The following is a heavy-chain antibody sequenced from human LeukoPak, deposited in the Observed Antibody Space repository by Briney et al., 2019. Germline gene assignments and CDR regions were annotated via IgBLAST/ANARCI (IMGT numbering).Heavy chain of an antibody. J-gene: IGHJ5*02. V-gene: IGHV3-15*01. Sequence: GGSLRLSCAASGFTFSYYWMSWVRQAPGKGLEWVGRIKSEPNGGTTDYNVAVKGRFIVSRDDSKNTVYLQMNSLKSEDTAVYYCATGGYEFDAWGQGTLVTVSS. CDR1: GFTFSYYW. D-gene: IGHD3-16*01. CDR3: ATGGYEFDA. CDR2: IKSEPNGGTT.